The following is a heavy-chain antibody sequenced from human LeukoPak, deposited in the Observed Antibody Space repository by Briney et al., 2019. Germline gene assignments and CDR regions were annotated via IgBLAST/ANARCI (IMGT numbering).Heavy chain of an antibody. CDR1: GFSFSSYS. CDR2: IKSKTDGGTT. J-gene: IGHJ4*02. Sequence: GGSLRLSCAASGFSFSSYSMSWVRQPPRKGLEWVGRIKSKTDGGTTDYAAPVKGRFTISRDDSKNTLYLQMNSLKTEDTAVYYCTTDVYGDPFDYWGQGTLVTVSS. V-gene: IGHV3-15*01. D-gene: IGHD4-17*01. CDR3: TTDVYGDPFDY.